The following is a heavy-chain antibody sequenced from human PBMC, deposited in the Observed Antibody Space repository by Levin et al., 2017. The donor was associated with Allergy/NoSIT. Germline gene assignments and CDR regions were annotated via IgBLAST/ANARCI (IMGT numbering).Heavy chain of an antibody. CDR2: ISGSGGST. CDR1: GFTFSSYA. CDR3: AKVRNNWNDLVAVLSAFDI. J-gene: IGHJ3*02. Sequence: GGSLRLSCAASGFTFSSYAMSWVRQAPGKGLEWVSAISGSGGSTYYADSVKGRFTISRDNSKNTLYLQMNSLRAEDTAVYYCAKVRNNWNDLVAVLSAFDIWGQGTMVTVSS. V-gene: IGHV3-23*01. D-gene: IGHD1-1*01.